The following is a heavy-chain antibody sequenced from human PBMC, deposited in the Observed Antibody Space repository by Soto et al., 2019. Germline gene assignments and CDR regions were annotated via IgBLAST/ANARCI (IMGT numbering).Heavy chain of an antibody. CDR2: IRSKANSYAT. J-gene: IGHJ4*02. V-gene: IGHV3-73*01. D-gene: IGHD2-2*01. CDR1: GFTFSGSA. Sequence: GGSLRLSCAASGFTFSGSARHWVRQASGKGLEWVGRIRSKANSYATAYAASVKGRFTISRDDSKNTAYLQMNSLKTEDTAVYYCTRLQYCSSTSCSDYWGQGTLVTVSS. CDR3: TRLQYCSSTSCSDY.